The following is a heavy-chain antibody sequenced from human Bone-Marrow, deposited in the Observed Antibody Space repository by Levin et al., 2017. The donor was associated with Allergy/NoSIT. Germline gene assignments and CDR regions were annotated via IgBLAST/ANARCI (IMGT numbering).Heavy chain of an antibody. CDR2: IKEDGSEK. V-gene: IGHV3-7*01. CDR1: GFTFSTYW. J-gene: IGHJ4*02. Sequence: ESLKISCATSGFTFSTYWMSWVRQPPGKGLEWVANIKEDGSEKYYADFVKGRFTISRDNAKNSLYLQMNSLNTEDTAVYYCARNCGGDCWAYWGQGTLVTVSS. D-gene: IGHD2-21*02. CDR3: ARNCGGDCWAY.